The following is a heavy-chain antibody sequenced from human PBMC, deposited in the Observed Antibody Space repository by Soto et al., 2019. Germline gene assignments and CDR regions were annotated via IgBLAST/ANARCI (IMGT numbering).Heavy chain of an antibody. Sequence: SETLSLTCTVSGGSISSGGYYWSWIRQHPGKGLEWIGYIYYSGSTYYNPSLKSRVTISVDTSKNQFSLELSSVTAADTAVYYCARDNWDSDYYYGMDVWGQGTTVTVSS. CDR2: IYYSGST. V-gene: IGHV4-31*03. CDR3: ARDNWDSDYYYGMDV. J-gene: IGHJ6*02. CDR1: GGSISSGGYY. D-gene: IGHD7-27*01.